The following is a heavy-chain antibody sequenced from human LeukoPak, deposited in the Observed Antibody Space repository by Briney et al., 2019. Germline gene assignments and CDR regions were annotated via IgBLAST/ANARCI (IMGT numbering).Heavy chain of an antibody. Sequence: PGGSLRLSCAASGFTFSSYGMHWVRQAPGKGLEWVAIIWYDGSNKYYADSVKGRFTISRDNSKNTLYLQMNSLRAEDTAVYYCARGTNNLYYFDYWGQGTLVSVSS. V-gene: IGHV3-33*03. CDR2: IWYDGSNK. CDR1: GFTFSSYG. J-gene: IGHJ4*02. D-gene: IGHD1/OR15-1a*01. CDR3: ARGTNNLYYFDY.